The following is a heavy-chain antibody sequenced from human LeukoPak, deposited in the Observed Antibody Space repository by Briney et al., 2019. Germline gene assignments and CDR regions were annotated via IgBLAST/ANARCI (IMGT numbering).Heavy chain of an antibody. CDR2: ISGSSDDI. J-gene: IGHJ4*02. Sequence: GGSLRLSCAASGFTVRSNYMSWVRQAPGKGLEWVSSISGSSDDIYYADSVKGRFTISRDNAKNSVFLQINNLRAEDTAIYYCARRGYHDSSGYDYWGQGALVTVSS. D-gene: IGHD3-22*01. V-gene: IGHV3-21*06. CDR3: ARRGYHDSSGYDY. CDR1: GFTVRSNY.